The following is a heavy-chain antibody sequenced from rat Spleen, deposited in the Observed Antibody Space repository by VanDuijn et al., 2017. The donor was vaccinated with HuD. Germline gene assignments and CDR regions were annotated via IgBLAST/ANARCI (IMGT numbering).Heavy chain of an antibody. CDR2: ISPSGDST. V-gene: IGHV5-46*01. D-gene: IGHD1-1*01. CDR1: GFTFSSVP. Sequence: EVQLVESDGGLVQPGRSLKLSCAASGFTFSSVPMAWVRQAPTKGLEWIASISPSGDSTYYRDSVKGRFTISRDNAKSTLYLQMDSLRSEDTATYYCTTGLQWGQGVMVTVSS. J-gene: IGHJ2*01. CDR3: TTGLQ.